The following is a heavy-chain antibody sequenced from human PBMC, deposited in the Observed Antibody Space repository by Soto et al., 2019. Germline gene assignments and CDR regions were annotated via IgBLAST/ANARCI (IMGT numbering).Heavy chain of an antibody. Sequence: SETLSLTCAFYFGSFSGYYLSLILHPPLKSLECIWEISHSGSTNYNPSLKSRVTISVDTSKNQFSLKLSSVTAADTAVYYCARGWGVNHDHGYYDFWSGYYTVYNWFEPWGQGTLVTVSS. D-gene: IGHD3-3*01. CDR1: FGSFSGYY. CDR3: ARGWGVNHDHGYYDFWSGYYTVYNWFEP. CDR2: ISHSGST. V-gene: IGHV4-34*01. J-gene: IGHJ5*02.